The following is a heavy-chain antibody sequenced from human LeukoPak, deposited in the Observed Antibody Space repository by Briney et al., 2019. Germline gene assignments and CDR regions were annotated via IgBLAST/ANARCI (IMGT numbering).Heavy chain of an antibody. J-gene: IGHJ4*02. V-gene: IGHV4-34*01. CDR3: ASSVGSTDY. D-gene: IGHD1-26*01. CDR2: INHRGST. CDR1: GESLSKYY. Sequence: SETLSLTCAVYGESLSKYYWTWIRQSPGKGLEWIGEINHRGSTKLNPSLKSRVTLSVDTSKHQFSLKLTSVTAADAAVYYCASSVGSTDYWGQGTLVTVSS.